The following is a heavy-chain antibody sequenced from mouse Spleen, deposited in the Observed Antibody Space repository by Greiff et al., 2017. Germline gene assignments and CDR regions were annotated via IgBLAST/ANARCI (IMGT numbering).Heavy chain of an antibody. CDR2: IHPSDSDT. CDR1: GYTFTSYW. Sequence: VQLQQPGAELVKPGASVKVSCKASGYTFTSYWMHWVKQRPGQGLEWIGRIHPSDSDTNYNQKFKGKATLTVDKSSSPAYMQLSSLTSEESAVYFCASETARRYAMYYLGPGTSVPGPS. CDR3: ASETARRYAMYY. V-gene: IGHV1-74*01. J-gene: IGHJ4*01.